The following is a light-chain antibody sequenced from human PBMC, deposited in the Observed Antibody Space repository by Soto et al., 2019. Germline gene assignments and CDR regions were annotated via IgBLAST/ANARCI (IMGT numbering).Light chain of an antibody. CDR2: GAS. V-gene: IGKV3-20*01. J-gene: IGKJ4*01. CDR1: QSVSSSY. CDR3: QQYDSSPLT. Sequence: EIVLTQSPGTLSLSPGERATLSGRVSQSVSSSYLAWYQQKPGQAPRLLIYGASSRATGIPDRFSGSGSGTDFTLTISRLEPEDFAVYYCQQYDSSPLTFGGGTKVEIK.